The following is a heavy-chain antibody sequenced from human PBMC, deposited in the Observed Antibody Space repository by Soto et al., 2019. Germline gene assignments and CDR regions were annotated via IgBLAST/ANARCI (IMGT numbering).Heavy chain of an antibody. CDR3: ARDRAYGSLDY. Sequence: VRLVQSGAEVKKPGSSMKVSCKASGGSFNSDSMTWVRQAPGQGLEWMGRILPLFAKTTYAQQFQGRVTITADKATSTVYMELNSLTSQDTAVYYCARDRAYGSLDYWGQGTLVAVSS. D-gene: IGHD3-16*01. V-gene: IGHV1-69*08. CDR1: GGSFNSDS. J-gene: IGHJ4*02. CDR2: ILPLFAKT.